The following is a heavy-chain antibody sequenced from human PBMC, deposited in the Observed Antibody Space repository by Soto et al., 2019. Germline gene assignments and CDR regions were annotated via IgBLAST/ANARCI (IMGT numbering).Heavy chain of an antibody. V-gene: IGHV3-23*01. CDR1: GFTFSSYA. CDR3: AKVKGIGAADDAFDI. J-gene: IGHJ3*02. Sequence: EVQLLESGGGLVQPGGSLRLSCAASGFTFSSYAMTWVRRAPGKGLEWVSTIRSSSFNTFYADSVRGRFTISRDNSKDTLSLQMTSLRAEDTAVYYCAKVKGIGAADDAFDIWGQGTMVTVSS. D-gene: IGHD6-13*01. CDR2: IRSSSFNT.